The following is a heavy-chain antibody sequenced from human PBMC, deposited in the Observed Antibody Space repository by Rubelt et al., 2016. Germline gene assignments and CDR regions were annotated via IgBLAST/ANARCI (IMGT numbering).Heavy chain of an antibody. CDR3: ARIRIVGATREVDY. CDR2: IDWDDDK. Sequence: QVTLRESGPALVKPTQTLTLTCTFSGFSLSTSGMCVSWIRQPPGKALEWLARIDWDDDKYYSTSLKTRLTISKDTSKNQVVLTMTNMDPVDTATYYCARIRIVGATREVDYWGQGTLVTVSS. J-gene: IGHJ4*02. D-gene: IGHD1-26*01. CDR1: GFSLSTSGMC. V-gene: IGHV2-70*15.